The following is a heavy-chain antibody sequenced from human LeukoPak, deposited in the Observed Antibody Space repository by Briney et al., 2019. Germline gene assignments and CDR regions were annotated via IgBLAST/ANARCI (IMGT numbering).Heavy chain of an antibody. J-gene: IGHJ4*02. V-gene: IGHV3-48*01. CDR1: GFTFSSYS. CDR2: ISSGSGTI. Sequence: PGGSLRLSCAASGFTFSSYSMTWVRQAPGKGLEWVSYISSGSGTIYYADSVKGRFTISRDNAKNSLYLQMNSLRAEDTAVYYCARGLDYWGQGTLVTVSS. CDR3: ARGLDY.